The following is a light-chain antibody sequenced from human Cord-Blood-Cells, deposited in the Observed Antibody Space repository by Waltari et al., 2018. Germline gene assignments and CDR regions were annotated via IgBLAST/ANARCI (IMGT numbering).Light chain of an antibody. Sequence: QSALTQPPSASGSPGQSVTISCTGPSRDVVGFTFVSWYQQHPGKAPKLMIYEVSKRPSGVPDRFSGSKSGNTASLTVSGLQAEDEADYYCSSYAGSNNYVFGTGTKVTVL. CDR2: EVS. CDR3: SSYAGSNNYV. J-gene: IGLJ1*01. CDR1: SRDVVGFTF. V-gene: IGLV2-8*01.